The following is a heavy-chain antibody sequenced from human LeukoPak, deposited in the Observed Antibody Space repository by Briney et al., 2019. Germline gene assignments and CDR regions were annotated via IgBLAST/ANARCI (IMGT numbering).Heavy chain of an antibody. J-gene: IGHJ5*02. CDR1: GFIFKNHA. CDR3: ARDHNRFDP. V-gene: IGHV3-23*01. CDR2: TSGSGGTK. Sequence: PGGSLRLSCAASGFIFKNHAMSWVRQAPGKGLEWVSATSGSGGTKFYADSVKGQFTISRDNSKDTLYLQMNSLRAEDTAVYYCARDHNRFDPWGQGTLVTVSS.